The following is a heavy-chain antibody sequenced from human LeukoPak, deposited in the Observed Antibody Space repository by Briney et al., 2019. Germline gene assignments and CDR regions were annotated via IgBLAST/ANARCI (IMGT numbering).Heavy chain of an antibody. CDR3: AREVRRSSWYSSYSYYYMDV. CDR1: GGSFSGYY. Sequence: SETLSLTCAVDGGSFSGYYWGWIRQPPGKWLGWAGEINESGSTNYNPSLKRRVTISVDTSKNQFSLKLSSVTAADTAVYYCAREVRRSSWYSSYSYYYMDVWGKGTTVTVSS. D-gene: IGHD6-13*01. CDR2: INESGST. V-gene: IGHV4-34*01. J-gene: IGHJ6*03.